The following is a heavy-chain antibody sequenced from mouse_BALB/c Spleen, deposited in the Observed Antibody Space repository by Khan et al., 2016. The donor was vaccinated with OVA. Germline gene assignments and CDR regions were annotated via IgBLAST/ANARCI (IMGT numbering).Heavy chain of an antibody. V-gene: IGHV1-77*01. CDR3: ARVDTTSLDY. J-gene: IGHJ2*01. CDR2: IYPGSGNI. D-gene: IGHD4-1*02. Sequence: QVQLQQPGAELVRPGASVKMSCKASGYTFTDHYITWVKQRTGQGLEWIGEIYPGSGNIYYNENFKGKATLTADKSSSTAYMHLSSLTSEDSAVYFCARVDTTSLDYWGQGTTLTVSS. CDR1: GYTFTDHY.